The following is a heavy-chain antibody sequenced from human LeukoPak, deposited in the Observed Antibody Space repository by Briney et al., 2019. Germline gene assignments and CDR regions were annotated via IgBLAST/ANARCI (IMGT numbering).Heavy chain of an antibody. Sequence: GGSLRLSCAASGFTFDDYGMSWVRHAPGKGLEWVSGINWNGGSTGYADSVKGRFTISRDNAKYSLSLQMNSLRAEDTALYYCARAEGGGTLSYWGQGTLVTVSS. CDR1: GFTFDDYG. CDR2: INWNGGST. V-gene: IGHV3-20*04. D-gene: IGHD3-16*01. J-gene: IGHJ4*02. CDR3: ARAEGGGTLSY.